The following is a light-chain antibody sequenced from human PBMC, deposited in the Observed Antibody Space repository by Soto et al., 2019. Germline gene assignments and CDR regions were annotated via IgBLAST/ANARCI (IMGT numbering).Light chain of an antibody. J-gene: IGKJ5*01. CDR2: TTS. Sequence: DIQMTQSPSFVSASVGDRVTVTCRASQDISSWLAWYQQKPGKAPKLLIYTTSTLGSGIPSRFSGSRSGTDFTLTISGLQPEDFATYYCQQANRFPITFGQGTRLEIK. CDR3: QQANRFPIT. CDR1: QDISSW. V-gene: IGKV1-12*01.